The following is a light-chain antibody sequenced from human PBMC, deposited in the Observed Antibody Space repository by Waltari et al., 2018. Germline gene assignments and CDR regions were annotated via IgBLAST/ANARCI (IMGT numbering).Light chain of an antibody. CDR1: QGISSN. Sequence: RASQGISSNLAWYQQKPGKAPKLLISAASTLQSGVPLRFSGSGSGTDFTLTISSLQPEDFATYYCQQLNSYPITFGQGTRLEIK. CDR3: QQLNSYPIT. V-gene: IGKV1-9*01. J-gene: IGKJ5*01. CDR2: AAS.